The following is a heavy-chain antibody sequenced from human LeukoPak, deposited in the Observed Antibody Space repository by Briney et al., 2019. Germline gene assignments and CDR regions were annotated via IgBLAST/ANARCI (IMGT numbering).Heavy chain of an antibody. CDR2: MKQDGSQK. CDR1: GFTFSMYW. J-gene: IGHJ3*02. CDR3: ARGGTYDI. V-gene: IGHV3-7*01. Sequence: GESLRLSCVASGFTFSMYWMTWFRQAPGKGLEWVANMKQDGSQKNYVDSVKGRLTISRDNAKKSLYLQMNSLRGEDTAVYYCARGGTYDIWGQGTRVTVSS.